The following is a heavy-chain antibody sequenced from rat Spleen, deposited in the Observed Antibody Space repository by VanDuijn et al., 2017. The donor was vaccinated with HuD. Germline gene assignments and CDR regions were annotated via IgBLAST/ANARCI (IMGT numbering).Heavy chain of an antibody. CDR2: IPNTGGST. D-gene: IGHD1-1*01. Sequence: EVQLVESGGGLVQPGRSMKLSCVASGFTFNNYWMTWIRQAPGKGLEWVASIPNTGGSTYYPDSVKGRFTTSRDNAKSTLYLQMDSLRSEDTATYYCTTGDYSGEGFDYWGQGVMVTVSS. CDR1: GFTFNNYW. V-gene: IGHV5-31*01. J-gene: IGHJ2*01. CDR3: TTGDYSGEGFDY.